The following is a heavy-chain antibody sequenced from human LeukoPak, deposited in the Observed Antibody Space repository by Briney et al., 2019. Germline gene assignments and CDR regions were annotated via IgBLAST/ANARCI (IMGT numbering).Heavy chain of an antibody. CDR1: GGSFSGYY. J-gene: IGHJ4*02. CDR3: ARGRIAVAGSIDY. Sequence: SETLSLTCAVYGGSFSGYYWSWIRQPPGKGLEWIGEINHSGSINYNPSLKSRVTISVDTSKNQFSLKLSSVTAADTAVYYCARGRIAVAGSIDYWGQGTLVTVSS. V-gene: IGHV4-34*01. D-gene: IGHD6-19*01. CDR2: INHSGSI.